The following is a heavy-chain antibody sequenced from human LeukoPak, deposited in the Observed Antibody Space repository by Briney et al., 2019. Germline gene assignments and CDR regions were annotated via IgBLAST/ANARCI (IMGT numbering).Heavy chain of an antibody. CDR2: MSPNSGNT. Sequence: ASVKVSCTASGYTFTSYDINWVRRTGQGLEWMGWMSPNSGNTGYAQKFQGRVTMTRDTSISTAYMELSSLRSEDTAVYSCARGPPNWGFDYWGRGTLVTVSS. CDR3: ARGPPNWGFDY. CDR1: GYTFTSYD. J-gene: IGHJ4*02. V-gene: IGHV1-8*01. D-gene: IGHD7-27*01.